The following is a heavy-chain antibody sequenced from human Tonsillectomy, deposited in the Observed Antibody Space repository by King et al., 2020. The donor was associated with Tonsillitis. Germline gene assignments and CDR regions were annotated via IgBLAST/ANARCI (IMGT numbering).Heavy chain of an antibody. V-gene: IGHV1-69*01. CDR2: IIPIFGTA. CDR3: ARGSGYCSSGSCHIFPGWFDP. J-gene: IGHJ5*02. CDR1: GGTFSSYA. D-gene: IGHD2-15*01. Sequence: QLVQSGAEVKKPGSSVKVSCKASGGTFSSYAISWVRQAPGQGLEWMGGIIPIFGTANYAQKFQGRVTITADESTSTAYMELSSLRSEDTAVYYCARGSGYCSSGSCHIFPGWFDPWGQGTLVTVSS.